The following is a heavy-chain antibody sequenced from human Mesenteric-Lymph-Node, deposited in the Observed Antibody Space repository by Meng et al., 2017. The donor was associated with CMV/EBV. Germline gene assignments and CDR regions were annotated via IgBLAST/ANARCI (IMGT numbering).Heavy chain of an antibody. D-gene: IGHD2-15*01. CDR1: GYMFTSYY. J-gene: IGHJ1*01. Sequence: SGYMFTSYYVHWGRQSRGQGHEWMEVFNPSRESMGYAPEFKSRVAMTRDTSTSTAYMELRSLTSEDTAMYYCAREGGGYVQEEYFEHWGQGTLVTVSS. CDR2: FNPSRESM. CDR3: AREGGGYVQEEYFEH. V-gene: IGHV1-46*01.